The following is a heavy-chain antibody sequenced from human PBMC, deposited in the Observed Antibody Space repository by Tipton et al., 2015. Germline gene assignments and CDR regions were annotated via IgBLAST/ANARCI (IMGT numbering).Heavy chain of an antibody. Sequence: TLSLTCAVYGGSFSGYYWNWIRQTPGKGLEWIGEINHSGYTNYNPSLKTRVTISEDTSKNQFSLTVTSVTAADTAVYYCARSRYTVTPDSWGQGTLVTVSS. CDR1: GGSFSGYY. J-gene: IGHJ4*02. CDR3: ARSRYTVTPDS. V-gene: IGHV4-34*01. CDR2: INHSGYT. D-gene: IGHD4-17*01.